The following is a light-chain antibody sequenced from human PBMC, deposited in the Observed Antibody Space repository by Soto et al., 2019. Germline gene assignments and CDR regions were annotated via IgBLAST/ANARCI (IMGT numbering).Light chain of an antibody. J-gene: IGLJ3*02. CDR2: VNN. CDR3: QSYDNALSAGV. V-gene: IGLV1-40*01. CDR1: SSNIGTGYD. Sequence: QPVLPQPPSVSGAPGQRVTISCTGSSSNIGTGYDVHWYQQLPGTAAELLIYVNNNRPSGVPDRFSGSKSGTSASLAITGLQAEDEAAYYCQSYDNALSAGVFGGGTKLTVL.